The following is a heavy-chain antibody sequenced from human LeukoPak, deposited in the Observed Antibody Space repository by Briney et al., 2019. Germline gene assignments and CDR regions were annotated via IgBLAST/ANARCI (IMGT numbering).Heavy chain of an antibody. CDR3: ARESGRRLLWFGGSQGWFDP. V-gene: IGHV1-2*02. CDR1: GYTFTGYY. J-gene: IGHJ5*02. D-gene: IGHD3-10*01. CDR2: INPNSGGT. Sequence: ASVKVSCKASGYTFTGYYMHWMRQAPGQGLEWMGWINPNSGGTNYAQKFQGRVTMTRDTSISTAYMELSRLRSDDTAVYYCARESGRRLLWFGGSQGWFDPWGQGTLVTVSS.